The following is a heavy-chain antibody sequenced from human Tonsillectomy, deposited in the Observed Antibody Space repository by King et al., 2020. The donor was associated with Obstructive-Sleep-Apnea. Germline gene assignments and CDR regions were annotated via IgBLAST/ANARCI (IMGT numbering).Heavy chain of an antibody. CDR3: AKVCSSTSISDF. J-gene: IGHJ4*02. V-gene: IGHV3-23*04. CDR2: ISGSGGST. D-gene: IGHD2-2*01. Sequence: VQLVESGGGLVQPGGSLRLSCAASVFTFSTYVMSWVRQAPGKGLEWVSIISGSGGSTYFADSGKGRVTISRDNSKNTLYLQMNILRAEDTAVYYCAKVCSSTSISDFWGQGTLVTVSS. CDR1: VFTFSTYV.